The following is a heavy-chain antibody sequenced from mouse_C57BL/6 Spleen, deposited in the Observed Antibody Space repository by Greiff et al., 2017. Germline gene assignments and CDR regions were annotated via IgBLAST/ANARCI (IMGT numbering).Heavy chain of an antibody. CDR2: ISDGGSYT. CDR3: ASMDY. CDR1: GFTFSSYA. V-gene: IGHV5-4*03. Sequence: EVKLMESGGGLVKPGGSLKLSCAASGFTFSSYAMSWVRQTPEKRLEWVATISDGGSYTYYPDNVKGRFTISRDNAKNNLYLQMSHLKSEDTAMYYCASMDYWGQGTSGTVSS. J-gene: IGHJ4*01.